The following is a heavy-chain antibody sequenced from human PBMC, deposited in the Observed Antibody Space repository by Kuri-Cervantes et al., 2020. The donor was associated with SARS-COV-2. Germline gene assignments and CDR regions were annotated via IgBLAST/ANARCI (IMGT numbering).Heavy chain of an antibody. V-gene: IGHV3-23*01. CDR3: AKCGELLTSSYYYYGMDV. D-gene: IGHD1-26*01. CDR2: ISGSGGST. J-gene: IGHJ6*02. CDR1: GFTFSSYA. Sequence: GESLKISCAASGFTFSSYAMSWARQAPGKGLEWVSAISGSGGSTYYADSVKGRFTISRDNSKNTLYLQMNSLRAEDTAVYYCAKCGELLTSSYYYYGMDVWGQGTTVTVSS.